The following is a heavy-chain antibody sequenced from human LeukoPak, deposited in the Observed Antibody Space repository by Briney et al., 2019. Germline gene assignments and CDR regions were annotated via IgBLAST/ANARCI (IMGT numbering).Heavy chain of an antibody. V-gene: IGHV3-30*02. D-gene: IGHD3-9*01. Sequence: GGSLRLSCAVSGFSFNAYGTHWVRQAPGEGLEWVSFIHSNGIDTLYGDSVKGRFTVSRDNSKNTLYLQMNRLRVDDTAVYYCAKSLGSKRYLDFMDVWGKGTTVTVSS. J-gene: IGHJ6*03. CDR2: IHSNGIDT. CDR3: AKSLGSKRYLDFMDV. CDR1: GFSFNAYG.